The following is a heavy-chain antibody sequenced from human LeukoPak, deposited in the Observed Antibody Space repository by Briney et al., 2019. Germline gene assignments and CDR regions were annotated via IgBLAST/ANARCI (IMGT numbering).Heavy chain of an antibody. Sequence: PGGSLRLSCTASGFIFSGSWMAWIRQAPGKGLEWVAIIKKDGSEKYYVDSMKGRFTISRDNAKNSLYLQMNSLRAEDTAVYYCARVNSGSYYLYYFDYWGQGTLVTVSS. CDR3: ARVNSGSYYLYYFDY. V-gene: IGHV3-7*01. CDR2: IKKDGSEK. CDR1: GFIFSGSW. D-gene: IGHD1-26*01. J-gene: IGHJ4*02.